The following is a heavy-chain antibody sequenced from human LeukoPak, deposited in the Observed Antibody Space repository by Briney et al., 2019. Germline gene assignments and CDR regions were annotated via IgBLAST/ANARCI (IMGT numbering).Heavy chain of an antibody. Sequence: ASVKVSCKASGGTFSSYAISWVRQAPGQGLEWMGWMNPNSGNTGYAQKFQGRVTITRNTSISTAYMELSSLRSEDTAVYYCARGRLPLLRYFLNWFDPWGQGTLVTVSS. CDR3: ARGRLPLLRYFLNWFDP. CDR1: GGTFSSYA. V-gene: IGHV1-8*03. J-gene: IGHJ5*02. D-gene: IGHD3-9*01. CDR2: MNPNSGNT.